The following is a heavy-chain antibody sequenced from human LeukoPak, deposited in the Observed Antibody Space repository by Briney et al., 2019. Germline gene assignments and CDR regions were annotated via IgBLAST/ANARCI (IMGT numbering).Heavy chain of an antibody. Sequence: TGGSLRLSCAASGFDFSDYAMHWVRQSPAKGLEWVAVIWYDGSETYSADSVKGRFTISRDNSKNTLYLQMNSLRAEDTAVYYCARVDRSIMVRGAFDYWGQGTLVTVSS. V-gene: IGHV3-33*01. CDR2: IWYDGSET. J-gene: IGHJ4*02. CDR3: ARVDRSIMVRGAFDY. CDR1: GFDFSDYA. D-gene: IGHD3-10*01.